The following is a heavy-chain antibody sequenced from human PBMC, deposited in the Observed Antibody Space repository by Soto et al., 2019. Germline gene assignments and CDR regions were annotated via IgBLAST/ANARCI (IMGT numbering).Heavy chain of an antibody. J-gene: IGHJ5*02. CDR1: GFTFSDYY. CDR2: ISSSGSTI. CDR3: ARTIAAAGTNWFDP. V-gene: IGHV3-11*01. Sequence: PGGSLRLSCAASGFTFSDYYMSWIRQAPGKGLEWVSYISSSGSTIYYADSVKGRFTISRDNAKNSLYLQMNSLRAEDTAVYYCARTIAAAGTNWFDPWGQGTLVTVSS. D-gene: IGHD6-13*01.